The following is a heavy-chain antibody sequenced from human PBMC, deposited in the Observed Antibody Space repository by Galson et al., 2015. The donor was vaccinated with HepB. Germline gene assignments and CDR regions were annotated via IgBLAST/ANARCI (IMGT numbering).Heavy chain of an antibody. Sequence: SLRLSCAASGFTFSSYAMSWVRQAPGEGLEWVSAISGSGGSTNYADSVKGRFTISRDKSKNTLYLQMNSLRAEDTAVYYCANGGRYYEFDYWGQGTQVTVSS. CDR3: ANGGRYYEFDY. J-gene: IGHJ4*02. D-gene: IGHD1-26*01. V-gene: IGHV3-23*01. CDR1: GFTFSSYA. CDR2: ISGSGGST.